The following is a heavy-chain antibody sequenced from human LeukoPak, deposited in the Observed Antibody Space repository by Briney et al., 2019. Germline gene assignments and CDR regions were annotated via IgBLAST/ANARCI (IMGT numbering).Heavy chain of an antibody. V-gene: IGHV1-8*01. Sequence: ASVKVSCKASGYTFTSYDINWVRQATGQGLEWMGWMNPNSGNTGYAQKFQGRVTMTRNTSISTAYMELSSLRSEDTAVYYCARAPPQYCSGGSCSVLRWLGYYFDYWGQGTLVTVSS. CDR2: MNPNSGNT. J-gene: IGHJ4*02. D-gene: IGHD2-15*01. CDR3: ARAPPQYCSGGSCSVLRWLGYYFDY. CDR1: GYTFTSYD.